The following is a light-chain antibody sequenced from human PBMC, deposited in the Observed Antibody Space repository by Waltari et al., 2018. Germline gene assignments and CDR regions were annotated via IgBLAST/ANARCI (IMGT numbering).Light chain of an antibody. J-gene: IGLJ2*01. Sequence: QSALTQPASVSGSVGQSISISCPGSNNDIGAHNLVSWYQQYPGKPPNLVIYEVSNRPSGVSNRFSASKSGTTASLTISGLQAEDEAEYFCSSYATRYMVLFGGGTRVTVL. CDR3: SSYATRYMVL. CDR2: EVS. V-gene: IGLV2-14*01. CDR1: NNDIGAHNL.